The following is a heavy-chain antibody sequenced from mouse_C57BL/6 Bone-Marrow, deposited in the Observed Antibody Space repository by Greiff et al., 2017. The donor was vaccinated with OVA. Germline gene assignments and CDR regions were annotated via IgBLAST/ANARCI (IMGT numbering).Heavy chain of an antibody. CDR2: IWSDGST. J-gene: IGHJ3*01. D-gene: IGHD1-1*01. CDR3: ARHDYGSSYPFAY. Sequence: VKLVESGPGLVAPSQSLSITCTVSGFSLTSYGVHWVRQPPGKGLEWLVVIWSDGSTTYNSALKSRLSISKDNSKSQVFLKMNSLQTDDTAMYYCARHDYGSSYPFAYWGQGTLVTVSA. V-gene: IGHV2-6-1*01. CDR1: GFSLTSYG.